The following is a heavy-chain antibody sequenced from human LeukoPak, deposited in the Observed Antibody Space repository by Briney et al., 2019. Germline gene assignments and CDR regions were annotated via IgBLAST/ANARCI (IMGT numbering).Heavy chain of an antibody. V-gene: IGHV4-39*01. CDR1: GVSISSSSYY. J-gene: IGHJ4*02. CDR3: ASVFPDYVWGSYRPYYFDY. D-gene: IGHD3-16*02. Sequence: SETLSLTCTVSGVSISSSSYYWGWIRQPPGKGLEWIGSIYYSGSTYYNPSLKSRVTISVDTSKNQFSLKLSSVTAADAAVFYCASVFPDYVWGSYRPYYFDYWAERTVVTVSS. CDR2: IYYSGST.